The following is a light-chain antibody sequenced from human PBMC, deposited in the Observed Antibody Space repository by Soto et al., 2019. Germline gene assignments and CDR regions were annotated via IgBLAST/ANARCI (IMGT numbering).Light chain of an antibody. CDR1: QSISSW. J-gene: IGKJ1*01. Sequence: DLQMIQVVAALLASVGDRVTITCRASQSISSWLAWYQQKPGKAPKLLIYDASSLESGVPSRFSGSGSGTEFTLTISSLQPDDFATYYCQQYNSYPWTFGQGTKVDIK. V-gene: IGKV1-5*01. CDR3: QQYNSYPWT. CDR2: DAS.